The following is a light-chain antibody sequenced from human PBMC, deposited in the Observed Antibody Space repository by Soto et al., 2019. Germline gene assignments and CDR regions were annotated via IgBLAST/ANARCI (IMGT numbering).Light chain of an antibody. CDR3: QQYGSPWT. CDR2: GAS. V-gene: IGKV3-20*01. CDR1: QSVSSSY. J-gene: IGKJ1*01. Sequence: EIVLTQSPGTLSLSPGERATLSCRASQSVSSSYLAWYQQKPGQAPRLLIYGASSRATGIPDRFSGSGSGPDFTLTISGLEPEDFAVYYCQQYGSPWTFGQGTKVEIK.